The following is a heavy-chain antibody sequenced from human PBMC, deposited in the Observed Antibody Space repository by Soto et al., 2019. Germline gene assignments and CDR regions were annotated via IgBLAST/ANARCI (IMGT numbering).Heavy chain of an antibody. CDR2: ISSSSYI. CDR3: ARSRDTVGGSYPDYFDY. CDR1: GFTFSSYS. J-gene: IGHJ4*02. D-gene: IGHD1-26*01. V-gene: IGHV3-21*01. Sequence: PGGSLRLSCAASGFTFSSYSMNWVRQAPGKGLEWVSSISSSSYIYYADSVKGRSTISRDNAKNSLYLQMNSLRAEDTAVYYCARSRDTVGGSYPDYFDYWGQGTLVTVSS.